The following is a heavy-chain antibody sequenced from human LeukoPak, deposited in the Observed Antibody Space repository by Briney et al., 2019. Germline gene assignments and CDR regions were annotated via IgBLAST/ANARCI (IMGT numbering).Heavy chain of an antibody. CDR1: GYTLTGLS. CDR3: ATIGGWTYDAFDI. V-gene: IGHV1-24*01. J-gene: IGHJ3*02. D-gene: IGHD6-19*01. Sequence: ASVKVSCKVSGYTLTGLSMHWVRQAPGKGLEWMGGFDPEDGETIYAQKFQGRVTMTEDTSTDTAYMELSSLRSEDTAVYYCATIGGWTYDAFDIWGQGTMVTVSS. CDR2: FDPEDGET.